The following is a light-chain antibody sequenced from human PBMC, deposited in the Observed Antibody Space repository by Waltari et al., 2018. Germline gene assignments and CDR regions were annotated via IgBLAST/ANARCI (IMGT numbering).Light chain of an antibody. CDR1: QDISNY. V-gene: IGKV1-33*01. J-gene: IGKJ2*01. Sequence: DIQMTQSPSSLSASVGDRVTINCQASQDISNYLKWYQQKPGKAPKLLIYDASNLETGVPSRFSGSGSGTDFTFTISSLQPEDIATYYCQQYNSFPYTFGQGTKLEIQ. CDR3: QQYNSFPYT. CDR2: DAS.